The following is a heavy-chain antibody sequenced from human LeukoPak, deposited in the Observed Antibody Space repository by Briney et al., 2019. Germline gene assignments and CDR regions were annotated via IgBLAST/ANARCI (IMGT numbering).Heavy chain of an antibody. V-gene: IGHV4-39*01. CDR1: GGSISSSSYY. J-gene: IGHJ2*01. CDR3: ARLSPAAAGTRKGWYFDL. D-gene: IGHD6-13*01. Sequence: SETLSLTCTVSGGSISSSSYYWGWIRQPPGKGLEWIGSIYYSGSTYYNPSLKSRVTLSVDTSKNQFSLKLSSVTAADTAVYYCARLSPAAAGTRKGWYFDLWGRGTLVTVSS. CDR2: IYYSGST.